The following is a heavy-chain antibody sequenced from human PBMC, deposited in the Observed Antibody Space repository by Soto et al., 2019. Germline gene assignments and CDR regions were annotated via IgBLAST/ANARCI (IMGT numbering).Heavy chain of an antibody. Sequence: SETLSLTCSVSGGSMSKFYWSWIRKTAGKGLEWMGRVYATGTSDYNPSLRSRIAMSVDISKKTFSLRLRSATAADTGVYYCVRDGSKTLRDCFDPWGQGILVTVSS. CDR1: GGSMSKFY. CDR3: VRDGSKTLRDCFDP. V-gene: IGHV4-4*07. J-gene: IGHJ5*02. CDR2: VYATGTS. D-gene: IGHD4-17*01.